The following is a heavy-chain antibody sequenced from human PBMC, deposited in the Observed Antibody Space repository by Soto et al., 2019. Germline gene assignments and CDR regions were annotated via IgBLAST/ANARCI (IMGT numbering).Heavy chain of an antibody. CDR1: GFTLSGSA. Sequence: EVQLVESGGGLVQPGEPLKLSCAASGFTLSGSALHWFRQASGKGLEGVGRIRSKTHNYATDYIASVKGRFTMSRDDSNNTAYLQMNGLKTDDTAVYYCTRSGGSYSFGYWGQGTLVTVSS. J-gene: IGHJ4*02. D-gene: IGHD1-26*01. CDR3: TRSGGSYSFGY. V-gene: IGHV3-73*02. CDR2: IRSKTHNYAT.